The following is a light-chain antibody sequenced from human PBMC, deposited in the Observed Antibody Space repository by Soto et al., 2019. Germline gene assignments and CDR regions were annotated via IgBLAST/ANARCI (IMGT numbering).Light chain of an antibody. CDR1: SSSIGAGYD. J-gene: IGLJ1*01. CDR2: GNS. V-gene: IGLV1-40*01. CDR3: QAYASSLSADG. Sequence: SVLAQPPSVSGSPGQKVTICCTGSSSSIGAGYDLHWYQQLPGTAPKLLLYGNSNRPSGVPDRFSGSRPGTSASLAITGLQAADEADYYCQAYASSLSADGFGTGTKVTVL.